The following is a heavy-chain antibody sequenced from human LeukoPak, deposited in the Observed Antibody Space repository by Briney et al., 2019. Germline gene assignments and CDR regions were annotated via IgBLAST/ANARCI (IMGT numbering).Heavy chain of an antibody. Sequence: PGRSLRLSCAASGFTFDDYAMHWVRQAPGKGLEWVSGISWNSGSIGYADSVKGRFTISRDNAKNSLYLQMYSLRAADMALYYCAKDMLVGNSGWSTFDYWGQGTLVTVSS. J-gene: IGHJ4*02. CDR1: GFTFDDYA. CDR3: AKDMLVGNSGWSTFDY. CDR2: ISWNSGSI. D-gene: IGHD6-19*01. V-gene: IGHV3-9*03.